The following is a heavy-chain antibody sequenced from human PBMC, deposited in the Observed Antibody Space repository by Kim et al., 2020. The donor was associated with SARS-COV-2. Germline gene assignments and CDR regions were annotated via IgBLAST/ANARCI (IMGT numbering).Heavy chain of an antibody. D-gene: IGHD5-12*01. CDR3: ARDRDGYNYIDY. V-gene: IGHV4-59*01. J-gene: IGHJ4*02. Sequence: NYHPPHKSRVTISVDTSKNQCSRKLSSVTAADTAVYYCARDRDGYNYIDYWGQGTLVTVSS.